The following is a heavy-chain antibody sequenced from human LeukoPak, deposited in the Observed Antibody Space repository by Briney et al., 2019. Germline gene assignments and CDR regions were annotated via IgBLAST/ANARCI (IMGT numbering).Heavy chain of an antibody. CDR1: GFTFSSYS. CDR3: ASPPYGSGSYGNT. V-gene: IGHV3-21*01. D-gene: IGHD3-10*01. Sequence: GGSLRLSCAASGFTFSSYSMNWVRQAPGKGLEWVPSISSSSSYIYYADSVKGRFTISRDNAKNSLYLQMNSLRAEDTAVYYCASPPYGSGSYGNTWGQGTLVTVSS. CDR2: ISSSSSYI. J-gene: IGHJ5*02.